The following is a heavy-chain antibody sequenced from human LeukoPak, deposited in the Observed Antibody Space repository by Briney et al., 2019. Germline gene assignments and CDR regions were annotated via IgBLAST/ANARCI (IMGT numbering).Heavy chain of an antibody. D-gene: IGHD3-10*01. V-gene: IGHV4-4*09. J-gene: IGHJ5*02. CDR2: IYATGST. Sequence: PSETLSLNCTVPGGSISSYYWSWIRQPPGKELEWIGYIYATGSTNYNPSLKSRVTISVDTSKNQLSLNLRSVTAADTAVYYCARHGSVRSPLGPWGQGTLVTVSS. CDR1: GGSISSYY. CDR3: ARHGSVRSPLGP.